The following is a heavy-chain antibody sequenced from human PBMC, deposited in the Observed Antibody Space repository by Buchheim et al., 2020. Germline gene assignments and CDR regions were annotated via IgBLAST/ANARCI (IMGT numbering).Heavy chain of an antibody. V-gene: IGHV3-7*01. J-gene: IGHJ6*02. D-gene: IGHD6-6*01. Sequence: EVQLVESGGGLVQPGGSLRLSCAASGFTFSSYWMSWVRQAPGKGLEWVANIKQDGSEKYYVDSVKGRFTISRDNAKNSLYLQMNSLRAEDTAVYYCARDSLDSSSPKYYYYGMDVWGQGTT. CDR1: GFTFSSYW. CDR2: IKQDGSEK. CDR3: ARDSLDSSSPKYYYYGMDV.